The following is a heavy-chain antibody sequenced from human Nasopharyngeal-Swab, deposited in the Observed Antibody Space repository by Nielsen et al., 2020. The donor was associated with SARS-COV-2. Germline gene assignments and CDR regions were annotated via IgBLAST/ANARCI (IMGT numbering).Heavy chain of an antibody. CDR3: ARLPSAWGRRDFDY. V-gene: IGHV3-21*06. J-gene: IGHJ4*02. D-gene: IGHD6-19*01. Sequence: GGSLRLSCAASGFTFSTYSMIWVRQAPAKGLEWVSWISSGVSYIYYADSVKGRFTISRDNAKNALYLQMSSLRAEDTAVYYCARLPSAWGRRDFDYWGQGTLVTVSS. CDR1: GFTFSTYS. CDR2: ISSGVSYI.